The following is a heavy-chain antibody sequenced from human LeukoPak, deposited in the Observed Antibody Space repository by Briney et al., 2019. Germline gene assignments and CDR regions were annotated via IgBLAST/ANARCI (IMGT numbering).Heavy chain of an antibody. CDR1: GYTFTGYY. CDR3: ARSGRYRNGEHYYLDF. J-gene: IGHJ4*02. Sequence: ASVKVSCKASGYTFTGYYMHWVRQAPGQGLEWMGWINPNSGGTNYAQKFQGRVTMTRDTSISTAYMELSRLRSDDTAVYYCARSGRYRNGEHYYLDFWGQGTLVTVSS. D-gene: IGHD1-26*01. V-gene: IGHV1-2*02. CDR2: INPNSGGT.